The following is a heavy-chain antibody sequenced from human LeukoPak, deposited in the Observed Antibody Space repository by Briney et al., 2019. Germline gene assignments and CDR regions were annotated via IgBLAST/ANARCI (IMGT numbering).Heavy chain of an antibody. CDR3: ARANFGWDHEGFAP. V-gene: IGHV1-2*02. J-gene: IGHJ5*02. D-gene: IGHD6-19*01. CDR2: INPNSGGT. Sequence: GASLKVFCKASGYTFTRYYMHWVRQAPGQSLEWMGWINPNSGGTNYAQKFQGRVTMTRDTSISTAYIELSRLRSDDTAVYYCARANFGWDHEGFAPWGQGTLVSVPS. CDR1: GYTFTRYY.